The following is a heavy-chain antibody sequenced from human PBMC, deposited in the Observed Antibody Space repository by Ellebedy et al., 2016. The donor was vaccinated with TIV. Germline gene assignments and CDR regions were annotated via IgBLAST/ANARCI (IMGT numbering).Heavy chain of an antibody. CDR1: GYSFVSYG. CDR2: MNGENGDT. CDR3: ARDFGVDFWFDP. D-gene: IGHD3-3*01. V-gene: IGHV1-18*01. Sequence: AASVKVSCKASGYSFVSYGISWVRQAPGQGLEWMGWMNGENGDTKSAQNLQGRFTMTKDTSTTTAYMELRSLTSEDTAVYFCARDFGVDFWFDPWGQGTLVIVSS. J-gene: IGHJ5*02.